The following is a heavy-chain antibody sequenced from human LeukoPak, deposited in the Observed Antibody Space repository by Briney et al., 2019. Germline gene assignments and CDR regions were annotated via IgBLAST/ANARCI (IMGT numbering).Heavy chain of an antibody. CDR2: ISGSGGST. J-gene: IGHJ4*02. CDR1: GFTFSSYS. V-gene: IGHV3-23*01. Sequence: PGGSLRLSCAASGFTFSSYSMNWVRQAPGKGLEWVSTISGSGGSTYYADSVKGRFTISRDNSKNTLYLQMNSLRAEDTAVYYCAKDAYYYDSSGYFHDYWGQGTLVTVSS. CDR3: AKDAYYYDSSGYFHDY. D-gene: IGHD3-22*01.